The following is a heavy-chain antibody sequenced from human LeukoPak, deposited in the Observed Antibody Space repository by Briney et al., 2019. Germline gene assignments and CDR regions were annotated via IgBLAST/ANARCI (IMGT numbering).Heavy chain of an antibody. Sequence: GGSLRLSWAASGFTFSSYGMHWVRQAPGKGLEWVAFIRYDGSNKYYADSVKGRFTISRDNSKNTLYLQMNSLRAEDTAVYYCAKDLMTTVTTWGFDYWGQGTLVTVSS. V-gene: IGHV3-30*02. D-gene: IGHD4-17*01. CDR2: IRYDGSNK. CDR1: GFTFSSYG. CDR3: AKDLMTTVTTWGFDY. J-gene: IGHJ4*02.